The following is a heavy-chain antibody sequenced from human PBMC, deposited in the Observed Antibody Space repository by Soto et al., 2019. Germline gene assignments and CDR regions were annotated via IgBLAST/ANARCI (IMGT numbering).Heavy chain of an antibody. J-gene: IGHJ4*02. Sequence: AHLSESGGGLQQPGGSLKLSCEASRFTFSNFAMSWVRQSPGKGLEWISTIGVTAGITYYTDSVRGRFTISRDNSKNTLYLEMNSLRAEDTALYYCAKVMYTWNDVAAFDSWGQGTLVAVSS. CDR3: AKVMYTWNDVAAFDS. CDR2: IGVTAGIT. D-gene: IGHD1-1*01. CDR1: RFTFSNFA. V-gene: IGHV3-23*01.